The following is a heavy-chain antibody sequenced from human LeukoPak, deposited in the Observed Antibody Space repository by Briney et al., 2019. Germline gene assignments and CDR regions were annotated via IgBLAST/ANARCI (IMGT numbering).Heavy chain of an antibody. CDR2: ISSSSSTI. Sequence: GGSLRLSCAASGFTFSSYSMNWVRQAPGKGLEWVSYISSSSSTIYYADSVKGRFTISRDNAKNTLYLQMNSLRAEDTAVYYCARDPYSRSGYLPWGQGTLVTVSS. CDR1: GFTFSSYS. J-gene: IGHJ5*02. CDR3: ARDPYSRSGYLP. D-gene: IGHD6-13*01. V-gene: IGHV3-48*04.